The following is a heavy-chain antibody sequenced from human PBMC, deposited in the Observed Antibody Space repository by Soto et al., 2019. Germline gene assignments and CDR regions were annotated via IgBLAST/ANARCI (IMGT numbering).Heavy chain of an antibody. V-gene: IGHV1-18*01. CDR2: ISAYNGNT. CDR3: ARGGNPPDDYYYYGMDV. CDR1: GYTFTSYG. Sequence: QVQLVQSGAAVQKPGASVKVSCKASGYTFTSYGTSWVRQAPGQGLEWMRWISAYNGNTNYAQKLQGRVTMTTDTSTSTAYMELRSLRADYTAVYYCARGGNPPDDYYYYGMDVWGQGTTVTVSS. J-gene: IGHJ6*02. D-gene: IGHD2-15*01.